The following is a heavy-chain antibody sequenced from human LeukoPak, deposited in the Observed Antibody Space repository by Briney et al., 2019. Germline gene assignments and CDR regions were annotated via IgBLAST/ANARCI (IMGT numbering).Heavy chain of an antibody. CDR3: ARVRGGYSYGPFDY. CDR2: IYYRGST. Sequence: KPSETLSLTCTVSGGSISSYYWSWIRQPPGKGVEWIGYIYYRGSTNYNPSLKSRVTISIDTSKNQFSLKLSSVTAADTAVYYCARVRGGYSYGPFDYWGQGTLVTVSS. D-gene: IGHD5-18*01. CDR1: GGSISSYY. V-gene: IGHV4-59*01. J-gene: IGHJ4*02.